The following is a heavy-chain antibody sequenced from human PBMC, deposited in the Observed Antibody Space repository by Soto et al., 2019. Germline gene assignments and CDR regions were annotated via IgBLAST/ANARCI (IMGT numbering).Heavy chain of an antibody. J-gene: IGHJ6*02. Sequence: AGGSLRLSCATSGFTFSNNAMHWVRQAPGKGLEWVAQIWYDGSNEYYADSVKGRFTISRDNSKNTVYLQMNSLRAEDMAVYYCARDGQNQSPYAMDVWGQGTTVTVSS. CDR3: ARDGQNQSPYAMDV. CDR1: GFTFSNNA. CDR2: IWYDGSNE. V-gene: IGHV3-33*01.